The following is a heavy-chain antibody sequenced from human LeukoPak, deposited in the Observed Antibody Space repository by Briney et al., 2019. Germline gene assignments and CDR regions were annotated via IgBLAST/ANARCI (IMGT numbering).Heavy chain of an antibody. D-gene: IGHD1-26*01. Sequence: PSETLSLTCAVYGGSFSGYYWSWVRQPPGKGLEWIGEINHSGSTNYNPSLKSRVTISVDTSKNQFSLKLSSVTAADTAVYYCARGRDGSYYTPTRGYYFDYWGQGTLVTVSS. CDR1: GGSFSGYY. J-gene: IGHJ4*02. CDR2: INHSGST. CDR3: ARGRDGSYYTPTRGYYFDY. V-gene: IGHV4-34*01.